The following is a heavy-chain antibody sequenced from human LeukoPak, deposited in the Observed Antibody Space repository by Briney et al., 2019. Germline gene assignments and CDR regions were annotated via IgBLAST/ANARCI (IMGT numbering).Heavy chain of an antibody. CDR1: GGSFSGYY. D-gene: IGHD3-22*01. Sequence: SETLSLACAVYGGSFSGYYWSWIRQPPGKGLEWIGEINHSGSTNYNPSLKSRVTISVDTSKNQFSLKLSSVTAADTAVYYCAREPTYYYDSSGNHYFDYWGQGTLVTVSS. V-gene: IGHV4-34*01. CDR3: AREPTYYYDSSGNHYFDY. J-gene: IGHJ4*02. CDR2: INHSGST.